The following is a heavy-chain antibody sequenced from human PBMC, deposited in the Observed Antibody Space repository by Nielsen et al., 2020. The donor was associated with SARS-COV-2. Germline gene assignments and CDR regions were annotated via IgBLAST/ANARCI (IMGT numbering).Heavy chain of an antibody. Sequence: ASVKVSCKASGYTFTSYYMHWVRQAPGQGLEWMGIINPSGGSPSYAQKFQGRVTMTRDTSTSTVYMELSSLRSEDTAVYYCARDGGLGDYVWGSYRHSSAFDIWGQGTMVTVSS. J-gene: IGHJ3*02. D-gene: IGHD3-16*02. CDR3: ARDGGLGDYVWGSYRHSSAFDI. V-gene: IGHV1-46*01. CDR1: GYTFTSYY. CDR2: INPSGGSP.